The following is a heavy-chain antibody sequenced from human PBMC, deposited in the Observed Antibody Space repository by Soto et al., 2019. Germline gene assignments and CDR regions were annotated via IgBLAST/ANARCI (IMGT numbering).Heavy chain of an antibody. CDR2: IFPRDSDT. CDR3: VRGYKSGWSINTYYFDY. J-gene: IGHJ4*02. V-gene: IGHV5-51*01. CDR1: GYTFTSYW. D-gene: IGHD6-19*01. Sequence: PGESLKISCKGSGYTFTSYWIGWVRQVPGKGLEWMGIIFPRDSDTRYNPSFQGQVTISADRSINTAYLQWSSLKASDTAIYYCVRGYKSGWSINTYYFDYWGQGKWVTVAS.